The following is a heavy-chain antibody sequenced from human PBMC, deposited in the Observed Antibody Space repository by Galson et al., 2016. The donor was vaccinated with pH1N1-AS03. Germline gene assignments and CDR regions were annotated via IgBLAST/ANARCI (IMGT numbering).Heavy chain of an antibody. CDR2: VYDSGSI. Sequence: SETLSLTCTVSGGSIGSYYWSLIRQPPGMGLEWIGYVYDSGSINYNPSLKNRVTISVDTSKNQFSLKLSSVTAADTAVYYCARIVVVTPNYWYFDLWGRGTLVTVSS. CDR1: GGSIGSYY. CDR3: ARIVVVTPNYWYFDL. D-gene: IGHD2-21*02. V-gene: IGHV4-59*08. J-gene: IGHJ2*01.